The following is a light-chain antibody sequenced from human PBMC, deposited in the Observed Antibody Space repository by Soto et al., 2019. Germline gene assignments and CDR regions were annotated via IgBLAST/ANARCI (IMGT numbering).Light chain of an antibody. CDR2: TNS. V-gene: IGLV1-44*01. J-gene: IGLJ3*02. CDR3: ATWDDSLNGWV. Sequence: QSVLTQPPSASGAPGQRVTLSCSGSSSNIGSNTVNWYQQLPGTAPKLLMYTNSQRPSGVPDRFSGSKSGTSASLAISGLQCEDEADYYCATWDDSLNGWVFGGGTKVTVL. CDR1: SSNIGSNT.